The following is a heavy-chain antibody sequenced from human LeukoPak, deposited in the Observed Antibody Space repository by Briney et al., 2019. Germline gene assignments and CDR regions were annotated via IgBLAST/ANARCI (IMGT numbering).Heavy chain of an antibody. Sequence: ASVKVSCKACGYTFTSYDINGVGQATGRGRAWMGWMNPYNGNRGYAQKFEGRVIMTRDTSISTDYLELSSLTSEDTAVYYCARAAVNLHPNHHYYIYVWGKGPAVTVS. CDR3: ARAAVNLHPNHHYYIYV. CDR1: GYTFTSYD. D-gene: IGHD1-14*01. V-gene: IGHV1-8*01. J-gene: IGHJ6*03. CDR2: MNPYNGNR.